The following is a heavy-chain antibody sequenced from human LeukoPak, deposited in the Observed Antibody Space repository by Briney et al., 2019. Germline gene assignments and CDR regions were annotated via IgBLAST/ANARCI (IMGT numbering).Heavy chain of an antibody. CDR2: ISGSSDYT. Sequence: GGSLRLSCAASGFPFRTYAMSWVSQAPGKGLEWVSAISGSSDYTSYADSVKGRFTISRDNSKNTLYLQTNSLRAEDTAVYYCAKDQGSSSGYYSDYWGQGTLVTVSS. CDR1: GFPFRTYA. D-gene: IGHD3-22*01. CDR3: AKDQGSSSGYYSDY. J-gene: IGHJ4*02. V-gene: IGHV3-23*01.